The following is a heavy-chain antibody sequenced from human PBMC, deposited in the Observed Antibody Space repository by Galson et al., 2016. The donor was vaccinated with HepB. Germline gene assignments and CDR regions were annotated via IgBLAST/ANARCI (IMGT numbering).Heavy chain of an antibody. J-gene: IGHJ6*02. CDR3: ARGYAVSSGRNRPALFGLDV. CDR2: ISPMFGPA. Sequence: SGGSFRNFVITWVRQAPGQGLEWMGAISPMFGPANYAQKFRGRVTITADESTSTAYMQLNSLRSDDTAVYYCARGYAVSSGRNRPALFGLDVWGQGTTLIVS. V-gene: IGHV1-69*01. CDR1: GGSFRNFV. D-gene: IGHD6-19*01.